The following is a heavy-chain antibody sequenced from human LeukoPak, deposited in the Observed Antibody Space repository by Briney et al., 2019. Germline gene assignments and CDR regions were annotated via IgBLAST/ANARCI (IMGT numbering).Heavy chain of an antibody. J-gene: IGHJ4*02. V-gene: IGHV3-23*01. CDR3: AKALSSSGWNGDDY. CDR1: GFSVSNNY. D-gene: IGHD6-19*01. Sequence: GGSLRLSCAASGFSVSNNYMSWVRQAPGKGLEWVSGISDTGSSTHYAGSVKGRFTISRDNSKNTVHLQMNSLRAEDTAVYFCAKALSSSGWNGDDYWGQGTLVTVSS. CDR2: ISDTGSST.